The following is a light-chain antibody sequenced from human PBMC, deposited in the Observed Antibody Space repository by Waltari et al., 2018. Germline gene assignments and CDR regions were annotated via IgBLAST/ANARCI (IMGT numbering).Light chain of an antibody. V-gene: IGKV1-39*01. CDR3: QQSYT. J-gene: IGKJ4*01. CDR1: QSINSY. CDR2: ATS. Sequence: DIQMTQSPSSLSASVGDRVTITCRASQSINSYLHWYQQKPGKAPKLLIYATSSLQSGVPSRFSGSGSGSDFTLTISSLRPEDFATYYCQQSYTFGGGTKVEIK.